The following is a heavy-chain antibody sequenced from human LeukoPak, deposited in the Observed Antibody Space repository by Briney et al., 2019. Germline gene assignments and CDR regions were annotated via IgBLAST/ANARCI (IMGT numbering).Heavy chain of an antibody. J-gene: IGHJ5*02. CDR3: ARAKNYDILTPLFDP. CDR1: GGTFSSYA. D-gene: IGHD3-9*01. CDR2: IIPIFGTA. Sequence: SVNVSCTASGGTFSSYAISWVRQAPGQGLEWMGGIIPIFGTANYAQKFQGRVTITADESTSTAYMELSSLRSEDTAVYYCARAKNYDILTPLFDPWGQGTLVTVSS. V-gene: IGHV1-69*13.